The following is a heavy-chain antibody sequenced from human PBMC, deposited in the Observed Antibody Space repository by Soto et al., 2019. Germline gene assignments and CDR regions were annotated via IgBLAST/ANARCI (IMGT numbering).Heavy chain of an antibody. CDR1: GFTFSSYA. CDR3: AKDGVEKGGSGSDNYYYYYMDV. CDR2: ISGSGGST. D-gene: IGHD3-10*01. Sequence: GGSLRLSCAASGFTFSSYAMSWVRQAPGKGLEWVSAISGSGGSTYYADSVKGRFTISRDNSKNTLYLQMNSLRAEDTAVYYCAKDGVEKGGSGSDNYYYYYMDVWGKGTTVTVSS. V-gene: IGHV3-23*01. J-gene: IGHJ6*03.